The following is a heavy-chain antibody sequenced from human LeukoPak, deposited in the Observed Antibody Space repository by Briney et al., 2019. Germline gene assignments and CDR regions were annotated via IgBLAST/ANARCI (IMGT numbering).Heavy chain of an antibody. Sequence: SETLSLTCTVSGGSISSYYWSWIRQPPGKGLEWIGYIYYSGSTNYNPSLKSRVTISLDTSKNQFSLKLTSVTAADTAVYYCARDAYDSVSWFDPWGQGTLVTVSS. J-gene: IGHJ5*02. CDR2: IYYSGST. D-gene: IGHD3-22*01. CDR3: ARDAYDSVSWFDP. CDR1: GGSISSYY. V-gene: IGHV4-59*01.